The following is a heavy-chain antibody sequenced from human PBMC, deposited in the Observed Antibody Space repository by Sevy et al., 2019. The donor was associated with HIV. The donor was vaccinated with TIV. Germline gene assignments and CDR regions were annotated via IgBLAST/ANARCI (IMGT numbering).Heavy chain of an antibody. D-gene: IGHD6-13*01. CDR3: AKGTLIGAAGLDAFDI. CDR1: GFTFSSYD. Sequence: GGSLRLSCAASGFTFSSYDMNWVRQAPGKGLEWVSSGSGGNTYYEASVKGRFTISSDSSKNTVSLQMNSLRAEDSAIYYCAKGTLIGAAGLDAFDIWGQGTKVTVSS. CDR2: SGSGGNT. J-gene: IGHJ3*02. V-gene: IGHV3-23*01.